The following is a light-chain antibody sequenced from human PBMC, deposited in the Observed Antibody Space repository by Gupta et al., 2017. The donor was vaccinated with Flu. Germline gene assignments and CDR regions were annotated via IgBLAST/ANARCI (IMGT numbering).Light chain of an antibody. V-gene: IGKV2-28*01. CDR1: QSHLHISGHTY. J-gene: IGKJ3*01. CDR3: MHAQQFPYS. Sequence: EIVMTQSALFLPVIPGDQASISCRSTQSHLHISGHTYLAWYVQKPGQSPQLLIYSGFSRASGVPYRISGSGSGTDFTLKIARVEAEDVAIYYCMHAQQFPYSLGPGPKVEI. CDR2: SGF.